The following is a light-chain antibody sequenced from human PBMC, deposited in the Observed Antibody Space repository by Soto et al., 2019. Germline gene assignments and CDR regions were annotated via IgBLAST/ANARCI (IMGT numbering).Light chain of an antibody. CDR2: EAS. CDR3: SSYAGDINVDV. V-gene: IGLV2-8*01. Sequence: QSALTQPPSASGSPGQSVTISCAGTSSDIGLYNYVSWYQHHPGKAPKLLIYEASKRPSGVPDRFSGSNSGNTASLTVSGLQAEDESDYYCSSYAGDINVDVFGAGTKLTVL. CDR1: SSDIGLYNY. J-gene: IGLJ3*02.